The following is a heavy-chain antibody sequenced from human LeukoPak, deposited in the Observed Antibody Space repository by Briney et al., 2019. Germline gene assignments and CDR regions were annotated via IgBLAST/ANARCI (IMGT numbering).Heavy chain of an antibody. CDR3: ARKRVRYGMDV. V-gene: IGHV3-21*01. CDR1: GFTFSSYR. J-gene: IGHJ6*02. D-gene: IGHD5-24*01. Sequence: GGSLRLSCAASGFTFSSYRMNWVRQAPGKGLEWVSSISSSSSYIYSADSMKGRFTISRDNAKITLYLQMNSLRAEDTAVYYCARKRVRYGMDVWGQGTTVTVSS. CDR2: ISSSSSYI.